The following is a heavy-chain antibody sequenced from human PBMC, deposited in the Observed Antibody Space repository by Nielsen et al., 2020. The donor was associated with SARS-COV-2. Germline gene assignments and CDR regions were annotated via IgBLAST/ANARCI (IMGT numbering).Heavy chain of an antibody. CDR1: GGSISSSSYY. Sequence: SETLSLTCTVSGGSISSSSYYWGWIRQPPGKGLEWIGSIYYSGSTYYNPSLKSRVTIPVDTSKNQFSLKLSSVTAADTAVYYCASSSVAVPTGVFDYWGQGTLVTVSS. J-gene: IGHJ4*02. CDR3: ASSSVAVPTGVFDY. CDR2: IYYSGST. V-gene: IGHV4-39*07. D-gene: IGHD6-19*01.